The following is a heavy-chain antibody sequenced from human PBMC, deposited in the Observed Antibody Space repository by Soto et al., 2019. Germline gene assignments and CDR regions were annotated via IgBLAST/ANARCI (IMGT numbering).Heavy chain of an antibody. CDR3: ARPKTYYYDSSGPLDY. Sequence: QVPLVQSGAEVKKPGASVKVSCKASGYTFTSYAMHWVRQAPGQRLEWMGWINAGNGNTKYSQKFQGRVTITRDTSASTAYMELSSLRSEDTAVYYCARPKTYYYDSSGPLDYWGQGTLVTVSS. V-gene: IGHV1-3*01. D-gene: IGHD3-22*01. CDR2: INAGNGNT. J-gene: IGHJ4*02. CDR1: GYTFTSYA.